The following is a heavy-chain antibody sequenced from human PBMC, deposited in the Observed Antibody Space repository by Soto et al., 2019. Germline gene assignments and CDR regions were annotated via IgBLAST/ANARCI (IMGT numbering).Heavy chain of an antibody. CDR1: GFTFDDYA. CDR3: AKGEGLGYCSSTSCYGPFDY. Sequence: EVQLVESGGGLVQPGRSLRLSCAASGFTFDDYAMHWVRQAPGKGLEWVSGISWNSGSICYADSVKGRFTISRDNAKNTLYLQMNSLRAEDTALYYCAKGEGLGYCSSTSCYGPFDYWGQGTLVTVSS. J-gene: IGHJ4*02. CDR2: ISWNSGSI. V-gene: IGHV3-9*01. D-gene: IGHD2-2*01.